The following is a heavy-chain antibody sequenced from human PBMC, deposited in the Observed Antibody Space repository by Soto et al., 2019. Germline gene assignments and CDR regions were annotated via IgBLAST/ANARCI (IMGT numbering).Heavy chain of an antibody. CDR3: ARGYCSSTSCLDAFDI. CDR1: GGSISSSSYY. CDR2: INHSGST. J-gene: IGHJ3*02. D-gene: IGHD2-2*01. Sequence: SETLSLTCTVSGGSISSSSYYWGWIRQPPGKGLEWIGSINHSGSTNYNPSLKSRVTISVDTSKSQFSLKLSSVTAADTAVYYCARGYCSSTSCLDAFDIWGQGTMVTVSS. V-gene: IGHV4-39*07.